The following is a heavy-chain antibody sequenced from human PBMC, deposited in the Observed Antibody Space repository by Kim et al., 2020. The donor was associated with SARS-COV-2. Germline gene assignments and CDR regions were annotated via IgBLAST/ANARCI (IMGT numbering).Heavy chain of an antibody. CDR3: ARGTRQTHSGLDS. CDR1: GFTFSSYH. D-gene: IGHD3-10*01. J-gene: IGHJ3*02. V-gene: IGHV3-13*01. Sequence: GGSLRLSCAASGFTFSSYHMHWVRQATGKGLEWVSHIGSDGDTYYTASVEGRFTISSETAKNSVYLQMNRLRAGDTAENYCARGTRQTHSGLDSWGQGT. CDR2: IGSDGDT.